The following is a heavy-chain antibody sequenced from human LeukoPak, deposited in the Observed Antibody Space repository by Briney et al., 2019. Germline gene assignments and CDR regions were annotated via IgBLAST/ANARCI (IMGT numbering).Heavy chain of an antibody. V-gene: IGHV1-8*03. CDR2: MNPNSGNT. CDR3: ARGGHSSGWSYYYYYMDV. D-gene: IGHD6-19*01. Sequence: ASVKVSCKASGYTFTSYDINWVRQATGQGLEWMGWMNPNSGNTGYAQKFQGRVTITRNTSISTAYMELSSLRSEDTAVYYCARGGHSSGWSYYYYYMDVWGKGTTVTVSS. J-gene: IGHJ6*03. CDR1: GYTFTSYD.